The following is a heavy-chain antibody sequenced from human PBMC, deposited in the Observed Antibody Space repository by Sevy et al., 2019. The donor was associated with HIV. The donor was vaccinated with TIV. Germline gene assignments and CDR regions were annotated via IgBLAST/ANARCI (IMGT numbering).Heavy chain of an antibody. Sequence: GGSLRLSCAASGFTFSSYSMNWVRQAPGKGLEWVSSISSSSSYIYYADSVKGRFTISRDNAKNSLYLQMNSLRAEDTAVYYCPREVTIFGVPPFPYYYYGMDVWGQGTTVTVSS. CDR1: GFTFSSYS. J-gene: IGHJ6*02. V-gene: IGHV3-21*01. CDR2: ISSSSSYI. D-gene: IGHD3-3*01. CDR3: PREVTIFGVPPFPYYYYGMDV.